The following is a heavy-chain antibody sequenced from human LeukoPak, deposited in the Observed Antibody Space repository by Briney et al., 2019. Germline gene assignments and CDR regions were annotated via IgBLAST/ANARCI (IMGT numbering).Heavy chain of an antibody. J-gene: IGHJ4*02. V-gene: IGHV3-23*01. CDR3: AKEMYSCSWTTSYFDY. D-gene: IGHD6-13*01. Sequence: GGSLRLSCAASGFTFSSYAMSWVRQAPGKGLEWVSAISGSGGSTYYADSVKGRFTISRDNSKNTLYLQMNSLRAEDTAVYYCAKEMYSCSWTTSYFDYWGQGTLVTVSS. CDR1: GFTFSSYA. CDR2: ISGSGGST.